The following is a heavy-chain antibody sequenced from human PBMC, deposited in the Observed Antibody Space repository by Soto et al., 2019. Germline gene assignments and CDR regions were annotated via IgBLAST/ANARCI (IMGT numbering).Heavy chain of an antibody. Sequence: SETLSLTCTVSGDSISSYYWSWIRQPPGKGLEWIGYIYYSGSTNYNPSLKSRVTISVDTPKNQFSLKLSSVTAADTAVYYCARGSIAPILYYFDYWGQGTLVTVSS. V-gene: IGHV4-59*12. CDR1: GDSISSYY. J-gene: IGHJ4*02. CDR2: IYYSGST. D-gene: IGHD2-21*01. CDR3: ARGSIAPILYYFDY.